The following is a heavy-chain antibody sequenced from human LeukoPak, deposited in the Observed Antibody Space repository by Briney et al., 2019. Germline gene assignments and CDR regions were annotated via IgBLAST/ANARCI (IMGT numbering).Heavy chain of an antibody. D-gene: IGHD3-9*01. V-gene: IGHV1-18*01. CDR3: AKDYDILTGSQGNDAFDI. CDR2: ISAYNGNT. CDR1: GYTFTSYG. Sequence: ASVKVSCKASGYTFTSYGISWVRQAPGQGLEWMGWISAYNGNTNYAQKLQGRVTMTTDTSTSTAYMELRSLRSDDTAVYYCAKDYDILTGSQGNDAFDIWGQGTMVTVSS. J-gene: IGHJ3*02.